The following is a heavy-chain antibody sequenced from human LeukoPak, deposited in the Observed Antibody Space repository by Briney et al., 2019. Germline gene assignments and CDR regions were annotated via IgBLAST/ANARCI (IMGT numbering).Heavy chain of an antibody. Sequence: GGSLRLSCAASGFTFSSYAMSWVRQAPGKGLEWVSAISGSGGSTYYADSVKGRFTISRDNSKNTLYLQMNSLRAEDTAVYYCAKSREEDTAMAIYYFDYWGQGTLVTASS. CDR1: GFTFSSYA. CDR2: ISGSGGST. CDR3: AKSREEDTAMAIYYFDY. J-gene: IGHJ4*02. D-gene: IGHD5-18*01. V-gene: IGHV3-23*01.